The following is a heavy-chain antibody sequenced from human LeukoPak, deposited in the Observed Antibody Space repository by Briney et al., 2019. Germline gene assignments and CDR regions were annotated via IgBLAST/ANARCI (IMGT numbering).Heavy chain of an antibody. Sequence: GGSLRLSCAASGFTFSSYSMSWVRQAPGKGLEWVSSISSSSSYIYYADSVKGRFTISRDNAKNSLYLQMNSLRAEDTAVYYCARALSSSRQAFDYWGQGTLVTVSS. CDR1: GFTFSSYS. D-gene: IGHD6-6*01. V-gene: IGHV3-21*01. CDR2: ISSSSSYI. CDR3: ARALSSSRQAFDY. J-gene: IGHJ4*02.